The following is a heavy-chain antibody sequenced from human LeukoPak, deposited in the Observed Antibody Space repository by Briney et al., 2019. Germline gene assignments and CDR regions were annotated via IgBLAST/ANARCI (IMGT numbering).Heavy chain of an antibody. J-gene: IGHJ4*02. CDR2: IVPIYGTA. CDR3: AREGYGSGSYSHDF. Sequence: SLKVSCKASGGRFNNYAISWVRQAPGQGLEWVGGIVPIYGTANYAQKFRGRVTITAEESTTTAYMELSSLRFEDTAVYYCAREGYGSGSYSHDFWGQGTLVKVSS. V-gene: IGHV1-69*13. CDR1: GGRFNNYA. D-gene: IGHD3-10*01.